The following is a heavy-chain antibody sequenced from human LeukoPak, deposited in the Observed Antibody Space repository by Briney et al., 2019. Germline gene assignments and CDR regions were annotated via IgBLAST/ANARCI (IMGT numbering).Heavy chain of an antibody. CDR3: ARRRWRSGWNYFDY. J-gene: IGHJ4*02. Sequence: SETLSLTCTVSGDSMKYYFWSWIRQPPGKGLEWIGYIYYSGSTTYNPSLKSRVTISVDTSKNQFSLKLSSVTAADTAVYYCARRRWRSGWNYFDYWGQGTLVTVSS. D-gene: IGHD6-19*01. CDR1: GDSMKYYF. CDR2: IYYSGST. V-gene: IGHV4-59*08.